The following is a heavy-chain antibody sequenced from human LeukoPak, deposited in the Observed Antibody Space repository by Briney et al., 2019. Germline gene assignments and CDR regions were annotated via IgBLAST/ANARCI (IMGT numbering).Heavy chain of an antibody. CDR2: MSSSSSTI. CDR1: GFTFSSYS. J-gene: IGHJ4*02. D-gene: IGHD2-15*01. CDR3: ARDSSVAFDY. Sequence: PGGPLRLSCAASGFTFSSYSMNWVRQAPGKGLEWVSYMSSSSSTIYYADSVKGRFTISRDNAKNSLYLQMNSLRAEDTAVYYCARDSSVAFDYWGQGTLVTVSS. V-gene: IGHV3-48*01.